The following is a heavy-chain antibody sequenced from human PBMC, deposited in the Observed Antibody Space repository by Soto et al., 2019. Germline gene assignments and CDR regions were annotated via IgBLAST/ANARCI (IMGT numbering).Heavy chain of an antibody. CDR3: ARGKCSGGSCYYYYGMDV. D-gene: IGHD2-15*01. CDR1: GGTFSSYA. J-gene: IGHJ6*02. V-gene: IGHV1-69*01. CDR2: IIPIFGTA. Sequence: QVQLVQSGAEVKKPGSSVKVSCKASGGTFSSYAISWVRQAPGQGLEWMGGIIPIFGTANYAQKFQGRVTITADESTSTAYMELSSLRSEDTAVYYCARGKCSGGSCYYYYGMDVWGQGTTVTVSS.